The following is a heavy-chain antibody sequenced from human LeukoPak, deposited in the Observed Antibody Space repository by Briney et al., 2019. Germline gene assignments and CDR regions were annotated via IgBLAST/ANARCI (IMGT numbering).Heavy chain of an antibody. CDR3: ANSPTVHLIVY. CDR2: ISYDGSNK. D-gene: IGHD4-17*01. J-gene: IGHJ4*02. V-gene: IGHV3-30*18. CDR1: GFTFSSYG. Sequence: PGGSLRLSCAASGFTFSSYGVHWVRQAPGKGLEWVAVISYDGSNKYYADSVKGRFTISRDNSKNTLYLQMNSLRAEDTAVYYCANSPTVHLIVYWGQGTLVTVSS.